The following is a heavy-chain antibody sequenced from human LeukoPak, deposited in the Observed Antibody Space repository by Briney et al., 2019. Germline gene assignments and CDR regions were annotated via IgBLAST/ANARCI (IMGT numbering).Heavy chain of an antibody. CDR2: ISAYNGNT. CDR3: ARDKKMGYGPLPGLGY. CDR1: GYTFTSYG. D-gene: IGHD5-18*01. Sequence: ASVKVSCKASGYTFTSYGISWVRQAPGQGLEWMGCISAYNGNTNYAQKLQGRVTMTTDTSTSTAYMELRSLRSDDTAVYYCARDKKMGYGPLPGLGYWGQRTLVTLSS. J-gene: IGHJ4*02. V-gene: IGHV1-18*01.